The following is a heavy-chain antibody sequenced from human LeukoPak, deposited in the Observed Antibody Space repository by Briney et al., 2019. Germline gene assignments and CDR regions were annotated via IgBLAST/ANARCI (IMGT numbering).Heavy chain of an antibody. CDR3: ARDGPPVASSSWYYFDY. CDR1: GFTFSSYG. D-gene: IGHD6-13*01. Sequence: PGGSLRLSCAASGFTFSSYGMHWVRQAPGKGLEWVAVIWYDGSNKYYADSVKGRFTISRDNSKSTLYLQMNSLRAEDTAVYYCARDGPPVASSSWYYFDYWGQGTLVTVSS. J-gene: IGHJ4*02. CDR2: IWYDGSNK. V-gene: IGHV3-33*01.